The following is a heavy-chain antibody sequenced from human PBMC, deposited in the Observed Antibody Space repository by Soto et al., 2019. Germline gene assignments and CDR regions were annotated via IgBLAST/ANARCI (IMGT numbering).Heavy chain of an antibody. CDR1: GFSFSSYG. CDR2: ISNDGNRK. CDR3: AKDRRQLSALDM. J-gene: IGHJ3*02. V-gene: IGHV3-30*18. D-gene: IGHD6-6*01. Sequence: SLKISCAASGFSFSSYGMHWVRQAPGRGLEWVTVISNDGNRKYYGESVKGRFSVSRDNDKDTLYLQMNGLRPEDTGVYYCAKDRRQLSALDMWGQGTTVTVSS.